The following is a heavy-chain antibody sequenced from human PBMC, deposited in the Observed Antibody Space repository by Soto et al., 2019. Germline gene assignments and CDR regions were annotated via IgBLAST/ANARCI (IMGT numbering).Heavy chain of an antibody. V-gene: IGHV4-31*03. CDR1: GGSISSGGYY. D-gene: IGHD3-9*01. Sequence: SETLSLTCTVSGGSISSGGYYWSWIRQHPGKGLEWIGYIYYSGSTYYNPSLKSRVTISVDTSKNQFSLKLSSVTAADTAVYYCARVDDWTKKFDEWGQGTLVTVSS. CDR3: ARVDDWTKKFDE. CDR2: IYYSGST. J-gene: IGHJ4*02.